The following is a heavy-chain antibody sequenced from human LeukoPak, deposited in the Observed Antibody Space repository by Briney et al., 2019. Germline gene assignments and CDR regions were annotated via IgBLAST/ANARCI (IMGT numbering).Heavy chain of an antibody. CDR2: TYYSGST. CDR3: ARGSLFWSGP. Sequence: ASETLSLTCTVSGGSISSYYWSWIRQPPGKGLEWIGYTYYSGSTNYNPSLKSRVTISVDTSKNQFSLKLSSVTAAATAVYYCARGSLFWSGPWGQGTMVTVSS. CDR1: GGSISSYY. J-gene: IGHJ3*01. D-gene: IGHD3-3*01. V-gene: IGHV4-59*01.